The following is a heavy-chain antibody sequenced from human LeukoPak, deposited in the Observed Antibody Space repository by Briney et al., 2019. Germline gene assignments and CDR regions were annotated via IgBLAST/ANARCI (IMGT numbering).Heavy chain of an antibody. V-gene: IGHV3-30*04. D-gene: IGHD3-22*01. CDR2: LSYDGSDQ. CDR1: GFSFSNYA. Sequence: GGSLRLSCAASGFSFSNYAMHWVRQAPVKGLEWVATLSYDGSDQHYADSVKGRFTISRDTSKNTLFLEMNSLRTEDAVVYYCARGYNYYDDYGYYFDYWGRGTLVTVSS. J-gene: IGHJ4*02. CDR3: ARGYNYYDDYGYYFDY.